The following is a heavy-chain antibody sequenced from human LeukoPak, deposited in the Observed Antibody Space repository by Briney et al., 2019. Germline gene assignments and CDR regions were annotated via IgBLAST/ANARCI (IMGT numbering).Heavy chain of an antibody. CDR3: TRGVPVQYYHGSGSYGDY. CDR2: IRSKAYGGTT. V-gene: IGHV3-49*04. J-gene: IGHJ4*02. CDR1: GFTFGDYA. D-gene: IGHD3-10*01. Sequence: PGGSLRLSCTASGFTFGDYAMSWVRQAPGKGLEWVGFIRSKAYGGTTEYAASVKGRFTISRDDSKSIAYLQMNSLKTEDTAVYYCTRGVPVQYYHGSGSYGDYWGQGTLVTVSS.